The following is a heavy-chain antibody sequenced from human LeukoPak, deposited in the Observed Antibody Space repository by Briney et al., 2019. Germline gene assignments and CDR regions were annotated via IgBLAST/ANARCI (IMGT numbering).Heavy chain of an antibody. J-gene: IGHJ4*02. CDR3: ARGTKIRGYSGYDYGYYFDY. D-gene: IGHD5-12*01. CDR1: GYTFTSYD. Sequence: ASVKVSCKASGYTFTSYDINWVRQATGQGLEWMGWMNPNSGNTGYAQKFQGRVTMTRNTSISTACMELSSLRSEDTAVYYCARGTKIRGYSGYDYGYYFDYWGQGTLVTVSS. V-gene: IGHV1-8*01. CDR2: MNPNSGNT.